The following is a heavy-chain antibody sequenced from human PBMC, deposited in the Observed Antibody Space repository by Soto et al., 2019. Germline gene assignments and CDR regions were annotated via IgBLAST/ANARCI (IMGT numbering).Heavy chain of an antibody. CDR2: ISYDGSNK. J-gene: IGHJ4*02. CDR1: GFTFSSYG. Sequence: GGSLRLSCAASGFTFSSYGMHWVRQAPGKGLEWVAVISYDGSNKYYADSVKGRFTISRDNSKNTLYLQMNSLRAEDTAAYYCAKDLSFNWGQGTLVTVSS. V-gene: IGHV3-30*18. CDR3: AKDLSFN. D-gene: IGHD2-15*01.